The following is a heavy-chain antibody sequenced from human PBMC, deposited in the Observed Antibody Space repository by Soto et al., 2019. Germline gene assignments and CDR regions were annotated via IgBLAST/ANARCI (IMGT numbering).Heavy chain of an antibody. CDR2: IKQDGSEK. CDR1: GFTFSSYW. J-gene: IGHJ6*02. D-gene: IGHD1-1*01. CDR3: ARDIFVGYNWNDRDYYCYYGMDV. V-gene: IGHV3-7*03. Sequence: GGSLRLSCAASGFTFSSYWMSWVRQAPGKGLEWAANIKQDGSEKYYVDSVKGRFAISRDNAKNSLYLQMNSLRAEDTAVYYCARDIFVGYNWNDRDYYCYYGMDVWGQGTTVTVSS.